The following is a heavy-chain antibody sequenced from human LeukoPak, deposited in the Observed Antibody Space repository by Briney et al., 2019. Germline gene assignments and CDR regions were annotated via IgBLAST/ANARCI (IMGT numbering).Heavy chain of an antibody. V-gene: IGHV1-2*02. Sequence: GASVKVSCKASGYTFTGYYMRWVRQAPGQGLEWMGWINPNSGGTNYAQKFQGRVTMTRDTSISTAYMELSRLRSDDTAVYYCARDIGAYYYDSSGYSSRDYWGQGTLVTVSS. D-gene: IGHD3-22*01. CDR2: INPNSGGT. CDR1: GYTFTGYY. CDR3: ARDIGAYYYDSSGYSSRDY. J-gene: IGHJ4*02.